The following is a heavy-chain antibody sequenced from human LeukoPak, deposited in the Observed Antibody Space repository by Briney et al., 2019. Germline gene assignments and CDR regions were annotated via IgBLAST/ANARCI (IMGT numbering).Heavy chain of an antibody. Sequence: SETLSLTCTVSGGSISRYYWSWIRQPPGKGLEWIGYIYYSGSTNYNPSLKSRVTISVDTSKNQFSLKLSSVTAADTAVYYCARFYSGIDYWGQGTLVTVSS. D-gene: IGHD1-26*01. CDR3: ARFYSGIDY. CDR1: GGSISRYY. J-gene: IGHJ4*02. V-gene: IGHV4-59*01. CDR2: IYYSGST.